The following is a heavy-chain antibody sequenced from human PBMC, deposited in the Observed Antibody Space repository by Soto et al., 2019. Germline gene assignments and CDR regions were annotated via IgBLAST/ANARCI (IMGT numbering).Heavy chain of an antibody. D-gene: IGHD2-2*01. V-gene: IGHV3-30*02. J-gene: IGHJ5*01. Sequence: GGSLRLSCAGSGFTFSTYGLHWVRQPPGKGLEWVAFVSFDGSEKYYAESVKGRFTISRDNPRNTLFLQLTSLRTEDTAVYFCAKDPIPAVNRGSRFDSWGRGTLVTVSS. CDR1: GFTFSTYG. CDR3: AKDPIPAVNRGSRFDS. CDR2: VSFDGSEK.